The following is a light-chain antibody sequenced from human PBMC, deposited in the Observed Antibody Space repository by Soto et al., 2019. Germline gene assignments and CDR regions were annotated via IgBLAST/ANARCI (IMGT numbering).Light chain of an antibody. J-gene: IGKJ3*01. CDR3: QQYNSYSS. CDR1: QSISSW. CDR2: DAS. V-gene: IGKV1-5*01. Sequence: DIQMTQSPSTLSASVGDRVTITCRASQSISSWLAWYQQKPGKAPKFLIYDASSLESGVPSRFSGSGSGTEFTLTISSLQPDDFATYYCQQYNSYSSFGPGTKVDIK.